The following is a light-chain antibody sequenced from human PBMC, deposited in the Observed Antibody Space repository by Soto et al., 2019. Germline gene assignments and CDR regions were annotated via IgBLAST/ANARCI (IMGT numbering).Light chain of an antibody. CDR2: DVS. Sequence: QSALTQPASVSGSPGQSITISCTGTSSDVGGYNYVSWYQQYPGKAPKLMIYDVSNRPSGVSNRFSGSKSGNTASLTISGLQAEDEADYYCSSYTTSRDVVFGGGTQLTVL. J-gene: IGLJ2*01. CDR3: SSYTTSRDVV. V-gene: IGLV2-14*01. CDR1: SSDVGGYNY.